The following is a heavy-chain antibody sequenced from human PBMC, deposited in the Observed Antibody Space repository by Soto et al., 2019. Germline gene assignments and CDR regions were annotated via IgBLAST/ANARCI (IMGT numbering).Heavy chain of an antibody. Sequence: QVQLVQSGADVKKPGSSVKVSCQASGVTFSSETLGWVRQAPGQGLEWVGGIIPLFGTASYAQKFQGRVTITADESTSTVYMEMSSLRSDDTAVYFCATELGENPASPFDAWRQGTLVTVSS. V-gene: IGHV1-69*01. CDR1: GVTFSSET. CDR3: ATELGENPASPFDA. CDR2: IIPLFGTA. D-gene: IGHD3-10*01. J-gene: IGHJ4*02.